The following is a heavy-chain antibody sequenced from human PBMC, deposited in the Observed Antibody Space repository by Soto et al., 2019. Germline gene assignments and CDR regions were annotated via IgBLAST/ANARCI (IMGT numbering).Heavy chain of an antibody. CDR3: ARDAGYGGNYYYGMDV. Sequence: SETLSLTCTVSGGSISSGDYYWSWIRQPPGKGLEWIGYIYYSGSTYYNPSLKSRVTISVDTPKNQFSLKLSSVTAADTAVYYCARDAGYGGNYYYGMDVWGQGTTVTVSS. V-gene: IGHV4-30-4*01. J-gene: IGHJ6*02. CDR1: GGSISSGDYY. CDR2: IYYSGST. D-gene: IGHD4-17*01.